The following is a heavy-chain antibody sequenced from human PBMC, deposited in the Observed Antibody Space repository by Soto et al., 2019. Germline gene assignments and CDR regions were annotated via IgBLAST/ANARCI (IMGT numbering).Heavy chain of an antibody. CDR3: GRHRRETRTYAQPLDN. Sequence: SETLSLTCSVSGDSISGCDYFWGWVRQPPGKGLAWIGSVCSSGTTYYNPSLKSRVTISVDTSNNQFSLSLTSVTAADTAVYFCGRHRRETRTYAQPLDNWGQGIMVTVYS. CDR2: VCSSGTT. V-gene: IGHV4-39*01. D-gene: IGHD1-7*01. J-gene: IGHJ4*02. CDR1: GDSISGCDYF.